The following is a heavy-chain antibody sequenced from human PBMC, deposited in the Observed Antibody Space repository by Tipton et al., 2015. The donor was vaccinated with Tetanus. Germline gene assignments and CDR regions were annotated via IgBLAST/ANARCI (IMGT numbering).Heavy chain of an antibody. CDR1: GYTFTNYA. D-gene: IGHD1-7*01. CDR2: INADSGKT. V-gene: IGHV1-3*01. CDR3: ARGNCYYYIDL. J-gene: IGHJ2*01. Sequence: QSGAEVKKPGASVNVSCKASGYTFTNYAMHWVRQAPGQRLEWLGWINADSGKTRFSQKFQGRLAITRDTSASTAYMDLSGLTSEDTAVYYCARGNCYYYIDLWGRGTLVTVSS.